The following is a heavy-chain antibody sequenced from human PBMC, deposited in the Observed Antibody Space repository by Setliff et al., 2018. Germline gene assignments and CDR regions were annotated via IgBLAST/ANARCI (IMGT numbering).Heavy chain of an antibody. V-gene: IGHV4-39*07. D-gene: IGHD5-18*01. CDR2: VYYSGYT. CDR3: ATIYGYNSLAWYSDL. CDR1: GGSASSTSHY. Sequence: SETLSLTCNVSGGSASSTSHYWGWIRQPPGKGMEWIGSVYYSGYTYYNPSLQSRVTISVDMSKNQFSMKLTSVTAADTAVYYCATIYGYNSLAWYSDLWGRGTLVTVSS. J-gene: IGHJ2*01.